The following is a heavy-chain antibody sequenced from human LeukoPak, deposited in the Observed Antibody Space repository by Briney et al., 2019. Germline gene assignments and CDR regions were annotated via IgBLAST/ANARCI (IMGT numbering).Heavy chain of an antibody. V-gene: IGHV4-30-2*01. CDR1: GRSISSGGYS. D-gene: IGHD6-13*01. Sequence: SQTLSLTCVVSGRSISSGGYSWSWIRQPPGKGLEWIGYIYHSGSTYYNPSLKSRVTISVDRSKNQFSLKLSSVTAADTAVYYCARVEQQLGHLDYWGQGTLVTVSS. CDR3: ARVEQQLGHLDY. J-gene: IGHJ4*02. CDR2: IYHSGST.